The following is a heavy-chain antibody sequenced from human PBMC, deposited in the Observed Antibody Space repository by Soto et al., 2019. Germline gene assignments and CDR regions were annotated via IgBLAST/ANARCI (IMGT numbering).Heavy chain of an antibody. V-gene: IGHV4-31*03. D-gene: IGHD2-21*02. CDR1: GGSISSGGYY. J-gene: IGHJ3*02. CDR2: IYYSGST. CDR3: ARGNVRVVTAIRDAFDI. Sequence: QVQLQESGPGLVKPSQTLSLSSTVSGGSISSGGYYWSWIRQHPGKGLEWIGYIYYSGSTYYNPSLKIRVTISVDTSKNQYSLKLSSVAAADTAVYYCARGNVRVVTAIRDAFDIWGQWTMVTVSS.